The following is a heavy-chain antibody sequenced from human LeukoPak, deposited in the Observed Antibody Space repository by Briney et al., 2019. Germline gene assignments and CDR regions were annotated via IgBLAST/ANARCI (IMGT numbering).Heavy chain of an antibody. J-gene: IGHJ4*02. V-gene: IGHV3-48*03. D-gene: IGHD4-23*01. Sequence: PGGSLRLSCAASGFTFSSYEMNWVRQAPGKGLEWVSYISSSSTTIYYADSVKGRFTISRDNAKNSLYLQMNSLRAEDTAVYYCARHVSGRWELFFDSWGQGALVTVSS. CDR3: ARHVSGRWELFFDS. CDR2: ISSSSTTI. CDR1: GFTFSSYE.